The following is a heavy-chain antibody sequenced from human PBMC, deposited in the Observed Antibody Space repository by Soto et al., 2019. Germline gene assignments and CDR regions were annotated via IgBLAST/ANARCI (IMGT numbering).Heavy chain of an antibody. Sequence: PSETLSLTCTVSGGSISSYDWSCIRQPPGKGLEWIGYIYYSGSTNYNPSLKSRVTISVDTSKNQFSLKLSSVTAADTAVYYCARRYGPGFDYWGQGTLVTVSS. CDR3: ARRYGPGFDY. CDR1: GGSISSYD. J-gene: IGHJ4*02. CDR2: IYYSGST. D-gene: IGHD4-17*01. V-gene: IGHV4-59*08.